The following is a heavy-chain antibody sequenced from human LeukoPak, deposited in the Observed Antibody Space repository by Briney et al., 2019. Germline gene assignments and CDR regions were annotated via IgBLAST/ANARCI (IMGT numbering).Heavy chain of an antibody. Sequence: GRSLRLSXXXSGFTFSSYARHWVRQAPGKGLEWVAVISYDGSNKYYADSVKGRFTISRDNSKNTLYLQMNSLRAEDTAVYYCARDRAAYPTKYYFDYWGQGTLVTVSS. CDR2: ISYDGSNK. V-gene: IGHV3-30-3*01. CDR3: ARDRAAYPTKYYFDY. J-gene: IGHJ4*02. CDR1: GFTFSSYA. D-gene: IGHD6-13*01.